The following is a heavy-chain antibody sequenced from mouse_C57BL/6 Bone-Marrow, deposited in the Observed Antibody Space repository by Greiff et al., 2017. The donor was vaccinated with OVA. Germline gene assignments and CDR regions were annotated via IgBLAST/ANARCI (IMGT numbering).Heavy chain of an antibody. CDR1: GYTFTSYL. CDR2: MDPHSGGT. J-gene: IGHJ2*01. CDR3: ARPANWDYLDY. V-gene: IGHV1-72*01. D-gene: IGHD4-1*01. Sequence: QVHLQQPGAELVKLGASLKLSCRASGYTFTSYLLHWVKPRPGRGPEWDGWMDPHSGGTKYNEKCKSMATLTVDKPSSTAYMQLSSLTSEDSAVYYGARPANWDYLDYWGQGTTLTVSS.